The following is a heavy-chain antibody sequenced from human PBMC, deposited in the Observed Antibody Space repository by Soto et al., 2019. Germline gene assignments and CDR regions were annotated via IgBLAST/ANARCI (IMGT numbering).Heavy chain of an antibody. CDR2: INPSGGST. J-gene: IGHJ4*02. CDR1: GYTFTSYY. Sequence: GASVKVSCKASGYTFTSYYMHWVRQAPGQGLEWMGIINPSGGSTSYAQKFQGRVTMTRDTSTSTVYMELSSLRSEDTAVYYCARAPLYCGGDCYSAGDYWGQGTLVTVSS. D-gene: IGHD2-21*02. V-gene: IGHV1-46*01. CDR3: ARAPLYCGGDCYSAGDY.